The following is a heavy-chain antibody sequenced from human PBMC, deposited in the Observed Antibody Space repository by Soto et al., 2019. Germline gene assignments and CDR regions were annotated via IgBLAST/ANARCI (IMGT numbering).Heavy chain of an antibody. CDR3: ASEISSGWYGPLC. CDR2: IYPGDSDT. J-gene: IGHJ4*02. CDR1: GYSFTSYW. Sequence: GESLKISCKGSGYSFTSYWIGWVRQMPGKGLEWMGIIYPGDSDTRYSPSFQGQVTISADESTSTAYMELSSLRSEDTAVYYCASEISSGWYGPLCWGQGTQVTVSS. D-gene: IGHD6-19*01. V-gene: IGHV5-51*01.